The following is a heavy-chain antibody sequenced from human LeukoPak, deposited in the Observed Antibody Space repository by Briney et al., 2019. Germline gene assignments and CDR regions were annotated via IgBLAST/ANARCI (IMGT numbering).Heavy chain of an antibody. CDR2: IRYDGSNE. V-gene: IGHV3-30*02. CDR3: AKQSVADYFAS. D-gene: IGHD6-19*01. J-gene: IGHJ4*02. Sequence: GSLRLSCATSGFAFNAYGMNWVRQAPGKGLEWVAFIRYDGSNEYYADSVEGRFTISRDNSNNTLFLHMNTLRVDDTAVYYCAKQSVADYFASWGQGTLVTVSS. CDR1: GFAFNAYG.